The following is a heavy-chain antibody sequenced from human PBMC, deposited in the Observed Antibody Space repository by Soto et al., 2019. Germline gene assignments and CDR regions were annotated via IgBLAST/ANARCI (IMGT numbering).Heavy chain of an antibody. CDR1: GGSISSYY. D-gene: IGHD3-10*01. V-gene: IGHV4-59*01. Sequence: PSETLSLTCTVSGGSISSYYWSWIRQPPGKGLEWIGNIYYSGSTNYNPSLKSRVTISVDTSKNQFSRKLSSVTAADTAVYYCARGPITMVRGVITYYYYGMDVWGQGTTVTVSS. CDR3: ARGPITMVRGVITYYYYGMDV. J-gene: IGHJ6*02. CDR2: IYYSGST.